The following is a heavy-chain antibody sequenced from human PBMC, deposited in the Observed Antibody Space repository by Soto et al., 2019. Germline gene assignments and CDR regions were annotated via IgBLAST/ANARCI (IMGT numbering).Heavy chain of an antibody. CDR3: ATGGTMVTRRFDY. CDR2: ITPIFDTT. V-gene: IGHV1-69*01. Sequence: QVQLVQSGAEVKKPGSSVKVSCKASGGGFSTYAITWVRQAPGQGLEWMGGITPIFDTTNYAQKFQGRVTITADESTTTVHMELTSLTSEDTAVYYCATGGTMVTRRFDYWGQGTLVTVSS. J-gene: IGHJ4*02. D-gene: IGHD4-17*01. CDR1: GGGFSTYA.